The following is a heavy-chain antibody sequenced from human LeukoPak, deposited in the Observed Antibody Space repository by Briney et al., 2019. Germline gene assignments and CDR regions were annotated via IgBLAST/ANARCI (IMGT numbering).Heavy chain of an antibody. CDR3: ARGWPVLLWFGELLGSGFEKHYFVY. CDR1: GYTFTGYY. V-gene: IGHV1-2*02. J-gene: IGHJ4*02. D-gene: IGHD3-10*01. Sequence: ASVKVSCKASGYTFTGYYMHWVRQAPGQGLEWMGWINPNSGGTNYAQKFQGRVTMTRDTSISTAYMELSRLRSDDTAVYYCARGWPVLLWFGELLGSGFEKHYFVYWGAGTLVSVSS. CDR2: INPNSGGT.